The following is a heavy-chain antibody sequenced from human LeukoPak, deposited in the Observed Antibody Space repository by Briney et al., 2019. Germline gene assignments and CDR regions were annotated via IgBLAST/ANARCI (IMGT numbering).Heavy chain of an antibody. CDR1: GVSISSYY. CDR2: IYYSGST. D-gene: IGHD6-13*01. V-gene: IGHV4-59*12. J-gene: IGHJ4*02. Sequence: SETLSLTCTVSGVSISSYYWSWLRQPPGKGLEWLGYIYYSGSTNYNPSLKSRVTISVDPSKNQFSLKLSSVTAADTAVYYCARDREHSSSWYYFDYWGQGTLVTVSS. CDR3: ARDREHSSSWYYFDY.